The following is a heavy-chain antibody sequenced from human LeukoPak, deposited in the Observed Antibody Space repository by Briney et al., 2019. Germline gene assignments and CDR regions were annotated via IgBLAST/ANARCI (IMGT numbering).Heavy chain of an antibody. D-gene: IGHD2/OR15-2a*01. Sequence: GGSLRLSCAGSGFSFSSNTMSWVRQAPGRGLEWVLAISNNGGRTDYADSVKGRFTISRDNSKSTLYLHMDSLRAEDTAVYYCARDEDTSALSEYWGQGTLVTVPS. J-gene: IGHJ4*02. CDR2: ISNNGGRT. CDR1: GFSFSSNT. CDR3: ARDEDTSALSEY. V-gene: IGHV3-23*01.